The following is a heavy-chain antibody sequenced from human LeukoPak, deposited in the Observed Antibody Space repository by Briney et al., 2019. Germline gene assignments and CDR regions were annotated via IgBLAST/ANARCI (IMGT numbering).Heavy chain of an antibody. V-gene: IGHV1-18*01. CDR3: ARDVGTAMANWFDP. D-gene: IGHD5-18*01. J-gene: IGHJ5*02. CDR2: ISAYNGNT. Sequence: ASVKVSCKASGYTFTSYGISWVRQAPGQGLEWMGWISAYNGNTNYAQKLQGRVTMTTDTSTSTAYMELRSLRSDDTAVYYCARDVGTAMANWFDPWGQGTLVTVSS. CDR1: GYTFTSYG.